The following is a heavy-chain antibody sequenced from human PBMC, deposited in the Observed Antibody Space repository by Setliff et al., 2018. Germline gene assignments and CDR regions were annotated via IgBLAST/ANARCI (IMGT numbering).Heavy chain of an antibody. CDR3: ARSTYEFKEDYYYYMDV. CDR2: ISSSSFYT. CDR1: GFTFSGYY. D-gene: IGHD2-21*01. V-gene: IGHV3-11*03. J-gene: IGHJ6*03. Sequence: PGESLKISCAASGFTFSGYYMQWIRQAPGRGLEWVSYISSSSFYTNYADSVKGRFTISRDNAKNSLYLQMNSLRAEDTAVYYRARSTYEFKEDYYYYMDVWGKGTTVTVSS.